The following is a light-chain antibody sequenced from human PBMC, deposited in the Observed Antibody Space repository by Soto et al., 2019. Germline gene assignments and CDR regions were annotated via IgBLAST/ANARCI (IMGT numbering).Light chain of an antibody. CDR1: SRDVGAYDY. CDR3: CSYADGSIYF. Sequence: SVLTQPASVSGPPGQSITISCTGTSRDVGAYDYVSWYLQYPDKAPQLLIYYVDHRPSGVSSRFSGSKSGNTASLTISGLQAEDEGDYYCCSYADGSIYFFGTGTKVTV. J-gene: IGLJ1*01. CDR2: YVD. V-gene: IGLV2-14*03.